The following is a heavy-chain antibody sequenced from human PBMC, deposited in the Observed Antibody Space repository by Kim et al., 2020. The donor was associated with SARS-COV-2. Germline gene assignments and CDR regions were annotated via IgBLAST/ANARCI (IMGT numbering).Heavy chain of an antibody. V-gene: IGHV3-74*01. Sequence: GGSLRLSCAASGFTFSTYWMHWVRQAPGMRPVWVSRINPDGRTTTYPDSVQGRFTISRDNAKNTLYLDMSSLRADDTAMYYCARSASDYKGFTYWGRGTQVPGSS. D-gene: IGHD4-17*01. CDR3: ARSASDYKGFTY. CDR1: GFTFSTYW. CDR2: INPDGRTT. J-gene: IGHJ4*02.